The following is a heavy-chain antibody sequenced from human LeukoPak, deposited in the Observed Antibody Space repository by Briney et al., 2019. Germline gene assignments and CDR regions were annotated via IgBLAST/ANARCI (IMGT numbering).Heavy chain of an antibody. CDR2: ISWNSGSI. CDR1: GFTFSSYA. J-gene: IGHJ4*02. CDR3: AKERGNGFDY. D-gene: IGHD3-10*01. Sequence: GGSLRLSCAASGFTFSSYAMSWVRQAPGKGLEWVSGISWNSGSIGYADSVKGRFTISRDNAKNSLYLQMNSLRAEDMALYYCAKERGNGFDYWGQGTLVTVSS. V-gene: IGHV3-9*03.